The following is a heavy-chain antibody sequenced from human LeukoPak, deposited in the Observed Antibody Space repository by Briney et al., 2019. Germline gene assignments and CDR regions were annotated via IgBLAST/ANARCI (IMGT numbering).Heavy chain of an antibody. J-gene: IGHJ4*02. Sequence: GGSLRLSCAASGFTVSSYAMNWVRQAPGKGLEWVSYISSSGSTIYYADSVKGRFTISRDNAKNSLYLQMNSLRAEDTAVYYCARWGDGYTNFDYWGQGTLVTVSS. D-gene: IGHD5-24*01. V-gene: IGHV3-48*03. CDR1: GFTVSSYA. CDR3: ARWGDGYTNFDY. CDR2: ISSSGSTI.